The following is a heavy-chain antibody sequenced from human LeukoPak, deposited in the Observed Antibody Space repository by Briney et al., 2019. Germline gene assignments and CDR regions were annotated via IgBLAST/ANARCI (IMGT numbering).Heavy chain of an antibody. CDR2: ISYDGSDK. D-gene: IGHD3-22*01. Sequence: GGSLRLSCAASGFTFSSHSMNWVRQAPGKGLEWVAAISYDGSDKYYTDSVKGRFTISRVNSENTLYLQMNSLRAEDTAIYYCAKVKEDRYYNSRGFYLDYWGQGTLVTVSS. J-gene: IGHJ4*02. CDR1: GFTFSSHS. CDR3: AKVKEDRYYNSRGFYLDY. V-gene: IGHV3-30*18.